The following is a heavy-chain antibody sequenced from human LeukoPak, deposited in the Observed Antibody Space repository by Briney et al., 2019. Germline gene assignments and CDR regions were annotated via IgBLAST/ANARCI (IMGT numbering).Heavy chain of an antibody. CDR3: ANQVGATFN. CDR1: GFTFSSYA. CDR2: IGGSSDST. D-gene: IGHD1-26*01. V-gene: IGHV3-23*01. Sequence: GSLRLSCAASGFTFSSYAMSWVRQAPGKGLEWVSGIGGSSDSTYYADSVKGRFTISRDNSKNTLYLQMNSLRAEDTAVYYCANQVGATFNWGQGTLVTVSS. J-gene: IGHJ4*02.